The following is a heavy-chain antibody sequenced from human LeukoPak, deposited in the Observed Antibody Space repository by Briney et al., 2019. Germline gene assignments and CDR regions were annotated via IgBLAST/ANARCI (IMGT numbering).Heavy chain of an antibody. CDR3: ARGHSRSYTNYFDY. D-gene: IGHD1-26*01. V-gene: IGHV3-53*01. J-gene: IGHJ4*02. CDR2: IYSDGRT. Sequence: PGGSLRLSCAASGFTVSNNYMSWVRQAPGKGLEWVSVIYSDGRTYYADSVKGRFTISRDKSKNTLYLQMSSLRAEDTAVYYCARGHSRSYTNYFDYWGQGTLVTVSS. CDR1: GFTVSNNY.